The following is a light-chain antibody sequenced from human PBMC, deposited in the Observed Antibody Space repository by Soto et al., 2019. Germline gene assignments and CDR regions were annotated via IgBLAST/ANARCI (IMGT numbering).Light chain of an antibody. CDR2: DNN. V-gene: IGLV1-51*01. J-gene: IGLJ2*01. CDR1: TSNIGNNY. Sequence: QSVLTQPPSVSAATGQKVTISCSGSTSNIGNNYVSWYQQLPGTAPKLLIYDNNKRPSGIPDRFSGSKSGTSATLGITGLQTGDEAHYYCGTWDSSLSAGVFGGGTKLTVL. CDR3: GTWDSSLSAGV.